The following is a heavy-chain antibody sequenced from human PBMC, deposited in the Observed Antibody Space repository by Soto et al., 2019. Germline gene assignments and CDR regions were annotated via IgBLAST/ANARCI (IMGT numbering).Heavy chain of an antibody. J-gene: IGHJ4*02. V-gene: IGHV3-30*03. Sequence: GGSLRLSCAASGFTFSSYGMHWVRQAPGKGLEWVAVISYDGSNKYYADSVKGRFTISRDNSKNTLYLQMNSLRAEDTAVYYCAPHKWLNWGQGTLVTVSS. CDR2: ISYDGSNK. D-gene: IGHD6-19*01. CDR1: GFTFSSYG. CDR3: APHKWLN.